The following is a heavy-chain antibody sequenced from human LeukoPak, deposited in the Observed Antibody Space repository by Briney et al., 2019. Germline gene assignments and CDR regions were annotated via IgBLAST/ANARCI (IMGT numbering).Heavy chain of an antibody. V-gene: IGHV4-39*01. CDR2: IYYSGST. J-gene: IGHJ6*03. D-gene: IGHD3-10*01. Sequence: SETLSRTCTVSGGSISSSSYYWGWIRQPPGKGLEWIGSIYYSGSTYYNPSLKSRVTISVDTSKNQFSLKLSSVTAADTAVYYCARPMVRGVPKYYYMDVWGKGTTVTVSS. CDR1: GGSISSSSYY. CDR3: ARPMVRGVPKYYYMDV.